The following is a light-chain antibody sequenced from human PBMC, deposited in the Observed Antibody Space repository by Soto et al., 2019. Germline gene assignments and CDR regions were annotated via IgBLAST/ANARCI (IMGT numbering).Light chain of an antibody. CDR2: EVT. Sequence: QSVLTQPPSASGSPGQSVTISCTGTSSDVGGYDYVSWYQQHPGKAPKLMIYEVTIRPSGVSDRFSGSKSGNTASLTVSGLQAEDKADFYCSSYTGGNPSYVFGTGTKLTVL. J-gene: IGLJ1*01. CDR1: SSDVGGYDY. V-gene: IGLV2-8*01. CDR3: SSYTGGNPSYV.